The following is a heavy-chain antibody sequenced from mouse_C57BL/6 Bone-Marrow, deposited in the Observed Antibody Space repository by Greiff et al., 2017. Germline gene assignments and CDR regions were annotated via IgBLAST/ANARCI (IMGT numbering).Heavy chain of an antibody. D-gene: IGHD1-1*01. J-gene: IGHJ1*03. Sequence: QVQLQQSGAELVRPGASVTLSCKASGYTFTDYEMHWVKQTPVHGLEWIGAIDPETGGTAYNQKFKGKDILTSDKSSSTANLELRSLKSKDSAVYYCTSNYGSSYWYFDVWGTGTTVTVSS. V-gene: IGHV1-15*01. CDR2: IDPETGGT. CDR3: TSNYGSSYWYFDV. CDR1: GYTFTDYE.